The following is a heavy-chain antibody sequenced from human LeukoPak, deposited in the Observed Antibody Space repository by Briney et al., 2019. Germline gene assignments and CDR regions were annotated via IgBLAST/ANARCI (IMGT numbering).Heavy chain of an antibody. Sequence: ASVKVSCKASGYTFTSYGISWVRQAPGQGLEWMGWISAYNGNTNYAQKFQGRVTMTRDTSISTAYMELSRLRSDDTAVYYCARGVVPAAMLVGSGPYYFDYWGQGTLVTVSS. CDR1: GYTFTSYG. V-gene: IGHV1-18*01. D-gene: IGHD2-2*01. CDR2: ISAYNGNT. CDR3: ARGVVPAAMLVGSGPYYFDY. J-gene: IGHJ4*02.